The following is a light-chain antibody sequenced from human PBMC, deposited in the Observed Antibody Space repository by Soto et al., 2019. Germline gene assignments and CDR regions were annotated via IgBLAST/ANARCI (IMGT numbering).Light chain of an antibody. Sequence: ERDTISCRASQSVSSSYLAWYQQKPGQSPRLLIYGASSRATGVPDRFIGNGSGTEFTLTAISLQPEDFAVYYCQQYNNLPFTFGPGTKVDIK. CDR3: QQYNNLPFT. CDR2: GAS. J-gene: IGKJ3*01. CDR1: QSVSSSY. V-gene: IGKV3D-7*01.